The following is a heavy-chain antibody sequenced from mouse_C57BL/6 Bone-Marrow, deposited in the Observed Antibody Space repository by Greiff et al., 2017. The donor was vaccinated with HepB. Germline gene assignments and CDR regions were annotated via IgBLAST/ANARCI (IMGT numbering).Heavy chain of an antibody. D-gene: IGHD2-4*01. Sequence: VQLQQSGPVLVKPGASVKMSCKASGYTFTDYYMNWVKQSHGKSLEWIGVINPYNGGTSYNQKFKGKATLTVDKSSSTAYMELNSLTSEDSAVYYCARGYYDYFYAMDYCGQGTSVTVSS. CDR2: INPYNGGT. V-gene: IGHV1-19*01. CDR3: ARGYYDYFYAMDY. CDR1: GYTFTDYY. J-gene: IGHJ4*01.